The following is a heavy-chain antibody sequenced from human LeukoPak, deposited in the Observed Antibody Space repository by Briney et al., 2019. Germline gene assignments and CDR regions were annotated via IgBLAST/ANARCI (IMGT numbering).Heavy chain of an antibody. Sequence: SETLSLTCTVSVPAISLHYWSLIRQPPGKALEWIGFIYYSGSTNYNPSLKSRVTISVDTSKTQISLNLSSVTAADTAVYYCSRRGFMDVWGKGTTVTVSS. V-gene: IGHV4-59*08. D-gene: IGHD3-16*01. CDR3: SRRGFMDV. CDR1: VPAISLHY. CDR2: IYYSGST. J-gene: IGHJ6*03.